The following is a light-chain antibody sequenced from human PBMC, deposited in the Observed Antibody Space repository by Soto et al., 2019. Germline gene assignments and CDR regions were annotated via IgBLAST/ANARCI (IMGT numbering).Light chain of an antibody. CDR3: QQYNSYPWT. J-gene: IGKJ1*01. CDR1: QSISTW. CDR2: KAS. V-gene: IGKV1-5*03. Sequence: DVQMTQSPSTLSASVGDRVTITCRASQSISTWLAWYQQKPGKAPNLLISKASSLESGIPSRFSGSGSGTECTLTISSLQPDDFATYYCQQYNSYPWTFGQGTTVEIK.